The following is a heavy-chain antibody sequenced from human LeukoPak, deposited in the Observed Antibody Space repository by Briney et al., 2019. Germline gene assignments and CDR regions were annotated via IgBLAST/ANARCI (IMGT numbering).Heavy chain of an antibody. V-gene: IGHV4-59*01. J-gene: IGHJ6*03. CDR3: VRGAATHKYYIDV. CDR1: GGSISSYY. CDR2: IDHSGST. Sequence: SETLSLTCTVSGGSISSYYWSWIRQPPGKGLEWIGYIDHSGSTNYNPSLESRVTISVDTSKNQFSLKVTSVTAADTAVYYCVRGAATHKYYIDVWGKGTTVTVSS. D-gene: IGHD6-25*01.